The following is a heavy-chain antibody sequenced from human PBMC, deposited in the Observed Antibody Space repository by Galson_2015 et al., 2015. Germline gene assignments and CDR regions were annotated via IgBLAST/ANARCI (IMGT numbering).Heavy chain of an antibody. D-gene: IGHD7-27*01. Sequence: SLRLSCAASGFTFSSYWMSWVRQAPGKGLEWVANIKHDGSEKYYVDSVKGRFTISRDNAKNSLYLQMNSLRAEDTAVYYCERGGNSHWDDDFDFWGQGTMVTVS. CDR1: GFTFSSYW. CDR2: IKHDGSEK. CDR3: ERGGNSHWDDDFDF. J-gene: IGHJ3*01. V-gene: IGHV3-7*04.